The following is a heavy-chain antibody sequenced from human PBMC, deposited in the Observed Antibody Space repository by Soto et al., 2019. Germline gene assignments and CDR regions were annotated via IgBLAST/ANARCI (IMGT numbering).Heavy chain of an antibody. CDR3: AKDSYGDLGAFDI. Sequence: RLSCAASGFTFSSDAMSWVRQAPGKGLEWVSAISGSGGSTYYADSVKGRFTISRDNSKNTLYLQMNSLRAEDTAVYYCAKDSYGDLGAFDIWGQGTMVTVSS. J-gene: IGHJ3*02. V-gene: IGHV3-23*01. D-gene: IGHD4-17*01. CDR2: ISGSGGST. CDR1: GFTFSSDA.